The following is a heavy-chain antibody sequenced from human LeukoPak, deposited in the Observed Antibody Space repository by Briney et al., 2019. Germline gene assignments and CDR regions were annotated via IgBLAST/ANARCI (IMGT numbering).Heavy chain of an antibody. CDR1: GFTFSSYE. Sequence: GGSLRLSCAASGFTFSSYEMNWVRQAPGKGLEWVSYISTSGSIVYYADSVKGRFTISRDNAKNSLYLQMNSLRDEDTAVYYCARAAPYYYDSSGYSAFDSWGQGTMVTVSA. D-gene: IGHD3-22*01. CDR3: ARAAPYYYDSSGYSAFDS. V-gene: IGHV3-48*03. CDR2: ISTSGSIV. J-gene: IGHJ3*02.